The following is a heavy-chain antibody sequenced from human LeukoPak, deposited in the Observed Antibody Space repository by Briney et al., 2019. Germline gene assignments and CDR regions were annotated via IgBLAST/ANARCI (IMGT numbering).Heavy chain of an antibody. J-gene: IGHJ4*02. Sequence: GASVKVSCKTSGYTFSTYDINWVRQAAGQGLEWMGWMNPNSGNTGFAQKFQGRVTITTDESTSTAYMELSSLRSEDSAVYYCARGVGGSQYFDYWGQGTLVTVSS. CDR1: GYTFSTYD. V-gene: IGHV1-8*03. CDR3: ARGVGGSQYFDY. CDR2: MNPNSGNT. D-gene: IGHD2-15*01.